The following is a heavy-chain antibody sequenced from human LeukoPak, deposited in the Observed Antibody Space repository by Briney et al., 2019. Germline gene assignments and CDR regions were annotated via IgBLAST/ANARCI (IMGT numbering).Heavy chain of an antibody. Sequence: GESLKISCKGSGYSFTSYWIGWVRQMPGKGLEWMGIIYPGDSDTRYSPSFQGRVTISADKSISTAYLQWSSLKASDTAMYYCARQSDPIYSGYDAHYFDYWGQGTLVTVSS. J-gene: IGHJ4*02. CDR1: GYSFTSYW. CDR3: ARQSDPIYSGYDAHYFDY. V-gene: IGHV5-51*01. CDR2: IYPGDSDT. D-gene: IGHD5-12*01.